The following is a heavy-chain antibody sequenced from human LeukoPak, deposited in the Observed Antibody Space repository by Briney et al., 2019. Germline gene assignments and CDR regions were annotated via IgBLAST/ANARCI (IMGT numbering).Heavy chain of an antibody. CDR2: ISGSGGST. D-gene: IGHD3-22*01. CDR1: GFTFSSYG. Sequence: GGSLRFSCAASGFTFSSYGMSWVRQAPGKGLEWVSAISGSGGSTYYADSVKGRFTISRDNSKNTLYLQMNSLRAEDTAVYYCAKDSHATYYYDSSGYYPFDYWGQGTLVTVSS. V-gene: IGHV3-23*01. CDR3: AKDSHATYYYDSSGYYPFDY. J-gene: IGHJ4*02.